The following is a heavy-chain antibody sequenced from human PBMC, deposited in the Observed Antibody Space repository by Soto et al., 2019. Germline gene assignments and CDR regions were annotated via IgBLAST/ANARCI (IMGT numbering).Heavy chain of an antibody. CDR2: IYYSGST. V-gene: IGHV4-31*03. Sequence: PSETLSLTCTVSGGSISSGGYYWSWIRQHPGKGLEWIGYIYYSGSTYYNPSLKSRVTISVDTSKNQFSLKLSSVTAADTAVYYCASHFTMVRGVDYWFDPWGQGTLVTVSS. CDR3: ASHFTMVRGVDYWFDP. D-gene: IGHD3-10*01. J-gene: IGHJ5*02. CDR1: GGSISSGGYY.